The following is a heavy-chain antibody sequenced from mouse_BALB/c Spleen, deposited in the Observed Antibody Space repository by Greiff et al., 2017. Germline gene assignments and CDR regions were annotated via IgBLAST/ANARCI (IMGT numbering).Heavy chain of an antibody. CDR3: TRWGNYVSYAMDY. J-gene: IGHJ4*01. V-gene: IGHV1S81*02. CDR2: INPSNGGT. D-gene: IGHD2-1*01. CDR1: GYTFTSYY. Sequence: VQLQQSGAELVKPGASVKLSCKASGYTFTSYYMYWVKQRPGQGLEWIGGINPSNGGTNFNEKFKSKATLTVDKSSSTAYMQLSSLTSEDSAVYYCTRWGNYVSYAMDYWGQGTSVTVSS.